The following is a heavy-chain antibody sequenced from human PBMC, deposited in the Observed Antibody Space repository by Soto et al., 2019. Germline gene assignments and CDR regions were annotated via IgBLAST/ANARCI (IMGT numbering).Heavy chain of an antibody. CDR2: IYYSGST. Sequence: SETLSLTCTVSGGSISSYYWSWIRQPPGKGLEWIGYIYYSGSTNYNPSLKSRVTISVDTSKNQFSLKLSSVTAADTAVYYCASLVQPAASRRGSLIYGMDVWGQGTTVTVSS. CDR1: GGSISSYY. CDR3: ASLVQPAASRRGSLIYGMDV. D-gene: IGHD2-2*01. J-gene: IGHJ6*02. V-gene: IGHV4-59*01.